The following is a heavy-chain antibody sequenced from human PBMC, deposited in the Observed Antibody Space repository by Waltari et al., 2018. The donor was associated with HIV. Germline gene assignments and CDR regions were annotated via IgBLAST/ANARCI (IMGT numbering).Heavy chain of an antibody. CDR2: IKQDGSVV. V-gene: IGHV3-7*01. CDR1: GFTFTKYW. J-gene: IGHJ4*02. D-gene: IGHD6-25*01. CDR3: GRSGGLDS. Sequence: EVQLVESGGGLVQPGGSLRLSCAASGFTFTKYWMNWVCQAPGKGLEWVANIKQDGSVVYYGDFVKGRFTISRDNAKNSLYLQINSLRVDDTAVYYCGRSGGLDSWGQGTLVTVSS.